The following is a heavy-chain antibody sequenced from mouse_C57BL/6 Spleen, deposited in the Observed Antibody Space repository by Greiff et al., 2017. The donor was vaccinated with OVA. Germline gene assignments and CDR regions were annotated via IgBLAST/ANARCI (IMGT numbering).Heavy chain of an antibody. CDR2: INPNNGGT. D-gene: IGHD2-2*01. J-gene: IGHJ2*01. CDR3: AIYYGYERYFDY. CDR1: GYTFTDYY. V-gene: IGHV1-26*01. Sequence: VQLQQSGPELVKPGASVKISCKASGYTFTDYYMNWVKQSHGKSLEWIGYINPNNGGTSYNQKFKGKATLTVDKSSSTAYMELRSLTSEDSAVYYCAIYYGYERYFDYWGQGTTLTVSS.